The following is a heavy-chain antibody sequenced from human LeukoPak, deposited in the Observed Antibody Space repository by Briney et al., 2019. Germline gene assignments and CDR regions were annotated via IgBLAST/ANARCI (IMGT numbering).Heavy chain of an antibody. Sequence: SETLSLTCIVSGGSISSSSYYWGWIRQPPGKGLEWIGSIYYSGSTYYNPSLKSRVTISVDTSKNQFSLKLSSVTAADTAVYYCARGISVDIVDKAFDYWGQGTLVTVSS. D-gene: IGHD5-12*01. CDR3: ARGISVDIVDKAFDY. J-gene: IGHJ4*02. CDR1: GGSISSSSYY. V-gene: IGHV4-39*01. CDR2: IYYSGST.